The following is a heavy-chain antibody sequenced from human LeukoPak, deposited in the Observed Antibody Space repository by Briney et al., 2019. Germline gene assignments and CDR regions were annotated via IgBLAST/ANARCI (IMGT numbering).Heavy chain of an antibody. D-gene: IGHD5-12*01. J-gene: IGHJ4*02. CDR3: AKAPSPFLVATNPLDY. V-gene: IGHV3-23*01. CDR2: ISGSGGST. CDR1: GFTFSSYA. Sequence: TGGSLRPSCAASGFTFSSYAMSWVRQAPGKGLEWVSAISGSGGSTYYADSVKGRFTISRDNSKNTLYLQMNSLRAEDTAVYYCAKAPSPFLVATNPLDYWGQGTLVTVSS.